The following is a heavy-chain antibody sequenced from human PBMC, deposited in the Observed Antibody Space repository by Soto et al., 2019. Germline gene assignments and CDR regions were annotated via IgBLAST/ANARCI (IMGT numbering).Heavy chain of an antibody. V-gene: IGHV4-59*08. CDR1: GGSISSYY. CDR3: ARRDSSGWYFFDY. D-gene: IGHD6-19*01. Sequence: PSETLSLTCTVSGGSISSYYWSWIRQPPGKGLEWIGYIYYTGRTNYNPSLKSRVTISVDTSKNQFSLKLSSVTAADTAVYYCARRDSSGWYFFDYWGQGTLVTVSS. CDR2: IYYTGRT. J-gene: IGHJ4*02.